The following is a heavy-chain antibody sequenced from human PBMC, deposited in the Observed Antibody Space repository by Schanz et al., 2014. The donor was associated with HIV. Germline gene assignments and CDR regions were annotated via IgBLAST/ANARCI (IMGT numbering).Heavy chain of an antibody. CDR1: GFTFDNYG. Sequence: QVQLVESGGGVVQPGRSLRLSCVASGFTFDNYGMHWVRQAPGKGLEWVAVMSYDGIRKNYADSVKGRFTISRDNSKNTLNLQMKSLRAEDTAVYYCAKDRNYYDNRYLGKGNYYYYYGMDVWGQGTTVTVSS. J-gene: IGHJ6*02. CDR2: MSYDGIRK. V-gene: IGHV3-30*18. CDR3: AKDRNYYDNRYLGKGNYYYYYGMDV. D-gene: IGHD3-22*01.